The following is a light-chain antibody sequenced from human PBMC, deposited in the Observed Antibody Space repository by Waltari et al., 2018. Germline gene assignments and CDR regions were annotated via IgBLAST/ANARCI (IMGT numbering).Light chain of an antibody. Sequence: SSELTQPPSVSVSPGQTARITCFGDALPKQYANWYQQKSGQAPVKIIYKDSERPSEIPERFSGSTSGTTVTLTISGVQAQDEADYYCQAADINGLSWVFGGGTKLTVL. V-gene: IGLV3-25*03. CDR3: QAADINGLSWV. J-gene: IGLJ3*02. CDR2: KDS. CDR1: ALPKQY.